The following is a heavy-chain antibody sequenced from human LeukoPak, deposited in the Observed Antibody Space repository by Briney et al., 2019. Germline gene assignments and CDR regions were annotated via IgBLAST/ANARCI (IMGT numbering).Heavy chain of an antibody. CDR1: GFTFTTYW. D-gene: IGHD1/OR15-1a*01. Sequence: PGGSLRLSCAASGFTFTTYWMSWVRQAPGKGLEWVANIKQDGTEKYYVGSVKGRFTISRDNAKNSLYLQMNSLRAEDTAVYYCARGTSSAKEGTIDYWGQGTLVTVSS. CDR3: ARGTSSAKEGTIDY. CDR2: IKQDGTEK. V-gene: IGHV3-7*01. J-gene: IGHJ4*02.